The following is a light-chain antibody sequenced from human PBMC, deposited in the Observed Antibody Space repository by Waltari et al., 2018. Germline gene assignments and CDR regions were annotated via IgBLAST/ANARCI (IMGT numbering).Light chain of an antibody. CDR1: SNDVGAYNY. V-gene: IGLV2-11*01. CDR2: DVS. J-gene: IGLJ3*02. CDR3: CSYTGTYTHWV. Sequence: QSALTQPRSVSGSPGQSVTISCTGTSNDVGAYNYVSWHQQHPGKAPKLMIYDVSKRPSGVPDRFSASKSGNTASLTISGLQAEDEADCYCCSYTGTYTHWVFGGGTKLTVL.